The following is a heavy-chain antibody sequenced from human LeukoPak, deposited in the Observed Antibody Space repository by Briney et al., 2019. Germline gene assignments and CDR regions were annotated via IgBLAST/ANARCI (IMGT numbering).Heavy chain of an antibody. D-gene: IGHD1-26*01. Sequence: GASVKVSCKASGGTLSSHTFSWVRQAPGQGLEWMGRITPIIDSAKYAQNFQDRVTITADKSTSTVYMELNSLRSEDTAVYFCARVNLRGSQYNWFDPWGQGTLVTVSS. CDR3: ARVNLRGSQYNWFDP. CDR1: GGTLSSHT. CDR2: ITPIIDSA. J-gene: IGHJ5*02. V-gene: IGHV1-69*08.